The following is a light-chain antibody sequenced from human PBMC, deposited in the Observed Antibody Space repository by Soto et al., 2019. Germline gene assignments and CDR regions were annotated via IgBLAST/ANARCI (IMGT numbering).Light chain of an antibody. Sequence: DIQMTQPPSSLSASVGDSVTITCRASQSISSYLNWYQQKPGKAPKLLIYAASSFQSGVPSRFSGSGSGTDYTLTISSLQPEDFATYYCQQGFSTPLTFGGGTKVDIK. CDR3: QQGFSTPLT. J-gene: IGKJ4*01. V-gene: IGKV1-39*01. CDR1: QSISSY. CDR2: AAS.